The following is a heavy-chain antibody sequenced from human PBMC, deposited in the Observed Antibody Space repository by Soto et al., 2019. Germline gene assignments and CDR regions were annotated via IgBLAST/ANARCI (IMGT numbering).Heavy chain of an antibody. V-gene: IGHV4-39*01. CDR1: GGSISSSSYY. CDR2: IYYSGST. J-gene: IGHJ6*02. Sequence: LSLTCTVSGGSISSSSYYWGWIRQPPWKGLEWIGSIYYSGSTYYNPSLKSRVTISVDTSKNQFSLKLSSVTAADTAVYYCARPNYGDYDDYYYGMDVWGQGTTVTVSS. CDR3: ARPNYGDYDDYYYGMDV. D-gene: IGHD4-17*01.